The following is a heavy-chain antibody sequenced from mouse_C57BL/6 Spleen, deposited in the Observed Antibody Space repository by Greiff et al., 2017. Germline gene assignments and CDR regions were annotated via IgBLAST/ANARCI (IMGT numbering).Heavy chain of an antibody. CDR3: ASSGPSIPGAMAY. J-gene: IGHJ4*01. CDR1: GYAFSSYW. Sequence: VQLQQSGAELVKPGASVKISCKASGYAFSSYWMNWVKQRPGKGLEWIGQIYPGDGDTNYNGQFKGKATLTVDISSSTAYMQLSSLTSEYSAVYFCASSGPSIPGAMAYWGQGTSVTVSS. V-gene: IGHV1-80*01. D-gene: IGHD3-1*01. CDR2: IYPGDGDT.